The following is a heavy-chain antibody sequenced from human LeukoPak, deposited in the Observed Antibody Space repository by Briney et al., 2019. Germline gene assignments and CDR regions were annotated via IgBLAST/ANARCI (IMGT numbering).Heavy chain of an antibody. J-gene: IGHJ4*02. D-gene: IGHD6-19*01. V-gene: IGHV3-21*06. CDR1: GFIFSDYS. CDR3: TRGPTLIGVAGTWPLDY. Sequence: GGSLRLSCAASGFIFSDYSMHWVRQAPGKGLEWVSSISSGYTYKYFADSVKGRLTISRDNAKNSLYLQMNRLRTEDSAVYYCTRGPTLIGVAGTWPLDYWGQGTLVTVSS. CDR2: ISSGYTYK.